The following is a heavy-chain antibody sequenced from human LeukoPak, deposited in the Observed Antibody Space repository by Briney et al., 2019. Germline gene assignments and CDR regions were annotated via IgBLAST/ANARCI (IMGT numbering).Heavy chain of an antibody. CDR3: ARAVRGYSYGSRDHFDY. J-gene: IGHJ4*02. CDR1: GYTFTSYY. Sequence: ASVKVSCKASGYTFTSYYMHWVRQAPGQGLEWMGIINPSGGSTSYAQKFQGRVTMTRDMSTSTVYMELSSLRSEDTAVYYCARAVRGYSYGSRDHFDYWGQGTLVTVSS. CDR2: INPSGGST. V-gene: IGHV1-46*01. D-gene: IGHD5-18*01.